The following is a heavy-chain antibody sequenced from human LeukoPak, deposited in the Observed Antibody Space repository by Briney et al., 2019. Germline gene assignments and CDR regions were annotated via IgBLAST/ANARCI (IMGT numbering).Heavy chain of an antibody. J-gene: IGHJ6*02. CDR1: GGSISSGGYY. CDR3: ARDLFEYYDSSVNYYYGMDV. V-gene: IGHV4-31*03. D-gene: IGHD3-22*01. Sequence: SETLSLTCTVSGGSISSGGYYWSWIRQHPGKGLEWIGYIYYSGSTYYNPSLKSRVTISVDTSKNQFPLKLSSVTAADTAVYYCARDLFEYYDSSVNYYYGMDVWDQGTTVTVSS. CDR2: IYYSGST.